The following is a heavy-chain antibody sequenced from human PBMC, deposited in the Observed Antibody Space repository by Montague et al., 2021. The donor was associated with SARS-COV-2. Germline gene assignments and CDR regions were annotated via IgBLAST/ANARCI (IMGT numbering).Heavy chain of an antibody. V-gene: IGHV4-34*01. Sequence: SETLSLTCAVYGGSFSGYYWNWIRQPPGKGLEWIGEINHSGSAKYNPSLKSRVTISVDTSKNQFSLKLNSVTAADTAVYYCARLGEVVVPAPIFGVGPYYSYFYMDVWGKGATVTVSS. J-gene: IGHJ6*03. CDR1: GGSFSGYY. CDR3: ARLGEVVVPAPIFGVGPYYSYFYMDV. CDR2: INHSGSA. D-gene: IGHD2-2*02.